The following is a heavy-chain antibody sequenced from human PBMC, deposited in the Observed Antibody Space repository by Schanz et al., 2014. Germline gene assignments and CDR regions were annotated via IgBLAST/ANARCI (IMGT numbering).Heavy chain of an antibody. D-gene: IGHD6-25*01. CDR1: GGSISSGTYY. V-gene: IGHV4-61*02. CDR3: AREPLSGYNWFDP. J-gene: IGHJ5*02. Sequence: QVQLQESGPGLVKPSQTLSLTCIVSGGSISSGTYYWSWLRQPAGKGLEWIGRIYTSGSTNYNPSLKSRVTKPLDASKNQSSLKLSSVTAADTAVYYCAREPLSGYNWFDPWGQGSLVTVSS. CDR2: IYTSGST.